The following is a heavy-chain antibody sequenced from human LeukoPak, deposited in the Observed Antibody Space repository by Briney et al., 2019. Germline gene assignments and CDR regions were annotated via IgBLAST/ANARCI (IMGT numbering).Heavy chain of an antibody. CDR1: EFTFSSYW. D-gene: IGHD5-18*01. V-gene: IGHV3-7*01. CDR3: ARDQMGGYSYGYNDY. CDR2: IKQDGSEK. J-gene: IGHJ4*02. Sequence: GGSLRLSCAASEFTFSSYWMSWVRQAPGKGLEWVANIKQDGSEKYYVDSVKGRFTISRDNAKNSLYLQMNSLRAEDTAVYYCARDQMGGYSYGYNDYWGQGTLVTVSS.